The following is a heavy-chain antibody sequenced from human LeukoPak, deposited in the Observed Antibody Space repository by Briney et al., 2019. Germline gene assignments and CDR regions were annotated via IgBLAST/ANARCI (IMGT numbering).Heavy chain of an antibody. V-gene: IGHV1-69*02. J-gene: IGHJ5*02. CDR2: IIPILDIA. D-gene: IGHD5-12*01. Sequence: SVKVSCKASGYTFTGYYMHWVRQAPGQGLEWMGRIIPILDIANYAQKFQGRVTITADKSTSTAYMELSSLRSEDTAVYYCASGSGYDLYWFDPWGQGTLVTVSS. CDR3: ASGSGYDLYWFDP. CDR1: GYTFTGYY.